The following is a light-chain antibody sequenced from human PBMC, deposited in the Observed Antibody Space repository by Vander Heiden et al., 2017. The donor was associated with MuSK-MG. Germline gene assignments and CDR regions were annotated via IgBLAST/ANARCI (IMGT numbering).Light chain of an antibody. J-gene: IGKJ1*01. V-gene: IGKV1-39*01. CDR1: QSISSY. CDR3: QQCESTPRT. Sequence: DIQMTQSPSSLSASVGDRVTITCRASQSISSYLNWYQQKPGKAPKLLIYAASSLQSGVPSRFSGSGSGRDFTLTISRLQPEDFATYYCQQCESTPRTFGQGTKVEIK. CDR2: AAS.